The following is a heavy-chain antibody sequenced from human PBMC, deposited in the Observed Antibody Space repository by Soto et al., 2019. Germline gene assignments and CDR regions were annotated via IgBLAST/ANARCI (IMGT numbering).Heavy chain of an antibody. CDR3: ARDGGPYCSGGSCYADLH. CDR1: GFTFSSYS. V-gene: IGHV3-21*01. Sequence: GGSLRLSCAASGFTFSSYSMNWVRQAPGKGLEWVSSISSSSSYIYYADSVKGRFTISRDNAKNSLHLQMNSLRAEDTAVYYCARDGGPYCSGGSCYADLHWGQGTLVTVSS. J-gene: IGHJ1*01. D-gene: IGHD2-15*01. CDR2: ISSSSSYI.